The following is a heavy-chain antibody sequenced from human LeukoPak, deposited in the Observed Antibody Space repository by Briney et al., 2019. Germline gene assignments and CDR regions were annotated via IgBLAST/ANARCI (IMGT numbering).Heavy chain of an antibody. Sequence: SVTVSFKACGGTLISYAISWVRQAPGKGLEWMGGIIPILGIANYPQKFQGRVTITAEKSTSTAYMELSRLGPGDTGVYYCAGVVPISSTDYWGGGGLVAVSS. CDR2: IIPILGIA. CDR3: AGVVPISSTDY. CDR1: GGTLISYA. D-gene: IGHD6-6*01. V-gene: IGHV1-69*10. J-gene: IGHJ4*02.